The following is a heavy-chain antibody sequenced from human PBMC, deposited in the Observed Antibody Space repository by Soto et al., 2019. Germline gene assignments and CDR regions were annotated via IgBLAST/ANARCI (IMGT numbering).Heavy chain of an antibody. V-gene: IGHV4-59*01. CDR1: GGSISSYY. CDR3: ARLGGSARLTGGSAWFDA. J-gene: IGHJ5*02. Sequence: PSETLTLTCTVSGGSISSYYWSWIRQPPGKGLEWIGYIYYSGSTNYNPSLKSRVTISVDTSKNQFSLKLSSVTAADTAVYYCARLGGSARLTGGSAWFDAWGQGTLVTASS. D-gene: IGHD7-27*01. CDR2: IYYSGST.